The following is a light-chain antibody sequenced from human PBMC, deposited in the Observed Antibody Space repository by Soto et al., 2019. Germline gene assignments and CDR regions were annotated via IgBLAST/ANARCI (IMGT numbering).Light chain of an antibody. Sequence: EIALTQSPATLSLSPGERATLSCRASQSVNTYLAWYQQKPGLAPRLLIYDASNRATGIPARFSGSGSGTDFTLTISSLEPEDFAVYYCQQRSTWPLITFGQGTRLEIK. CDR2: DAS. V-gene: IGKV3-11*01. CDR3: QQRSTWPLIT. CDR1: QSVNTY. J-gene: IGKJ5*01.